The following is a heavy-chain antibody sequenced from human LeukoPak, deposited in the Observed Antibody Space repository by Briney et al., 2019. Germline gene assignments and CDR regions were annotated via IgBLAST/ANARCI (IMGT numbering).Heavy chain of an antibody. V-gene: IGHV4-34*01. CDR2: IYHTGNT. CDR1: GGSFSGSY. Sequence: SETLSLTCAVYGGSFSGSYWSWIRQPPGKGLEWIGYIYHTGNTNYNPSLESRVTISVDTSKNQFSLKLTSVAAADTAVYYCARGFYDTRGYSNAFDMWGQGTMVTVSS. J-gene: IGHJ3*02. D-gene: IGHD3-22*01. CDR3: ARGFYDTRGYSNAFDM.